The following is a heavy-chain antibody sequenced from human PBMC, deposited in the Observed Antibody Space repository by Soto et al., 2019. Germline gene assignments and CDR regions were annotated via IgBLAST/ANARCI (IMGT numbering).Heavy chain of an antibody. CDR2: IYYSGST. D-gene: IGHD3-10*01. V-gene: IGHV4-59*01. J-gene: IGHJ6*02. Sequence: PSESLSLTCHVAGGSISSYYWSWVRQPPGRGLEWIGYIYYSGSTNYNPSLKSRVTISVDTSKNQFSPKLSSVTAADTAVYYCARGLGGFGEPNYYYYYGMDVWRQGTTVTVSS. CDR1: GGSISSYY. CDR3: ARGLGGFGEPNYYYYYGMDV.